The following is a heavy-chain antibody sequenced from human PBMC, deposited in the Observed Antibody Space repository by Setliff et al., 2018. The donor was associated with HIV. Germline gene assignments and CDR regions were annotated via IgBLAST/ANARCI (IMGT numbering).Heavy chain of an antibody. V-gene: IGHV1-3*01. CDR3: ARDFPSPDYSSSWAHLYYHYGMDV. D-gene: IGHD6-13*01. J-gene: IGHJ6*02. CDR1: GYTFSTHA. Sequence: ASVKVSCKASGYTFSTHAMHWVRQAPGQRLEWMGWINAGNGNTKYSQKFQGRVTITRDTSASTAYMEVRSLRSEDTAVYYCARDFPSPDYSSSWAHLYYHYGMDVWGQGTTVTVSS. CDR2: INAGNGNT.